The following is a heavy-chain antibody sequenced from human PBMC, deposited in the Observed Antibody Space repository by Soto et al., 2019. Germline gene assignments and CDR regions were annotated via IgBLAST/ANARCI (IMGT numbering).Heavy chain of an antibody. CDR2: INHSGST. V-gene: IGHV4-34*01. CDR3: ASAPPRGHYYYYYMDV. J-gene: IGHJ6*03. Sequence: PSETLSLTCAVYGGSFSGYYWSWIRQPPGKGLEWIGEINHSGSTNYNPSLKSRATISVDTSKNQFSLKLSSVTAADTAVYYCASAPPRGHYYYYYMDVWGKGTTVTVSS. D-gene: IGHD3-10*01. CDR1: GGSFSGYY.